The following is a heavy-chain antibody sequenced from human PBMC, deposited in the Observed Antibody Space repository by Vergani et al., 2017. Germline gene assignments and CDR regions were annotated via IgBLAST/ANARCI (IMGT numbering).Heavy chain of an antibody. CDR3: ARHHEAAAGRRYNWFDP. CDR1: GYSFTSYW. CDR2: IYPGDSDT. Sequence: EVQLVQSGAEVKKPGESLKISCKGSGYSFTSYWIGWVRQMPGKGLAWMGIIYPGDSDTRYSPSFQGQVTISADKSISTAYLQWSSLKASDTAMYYCARHHEAAAGRRYNWFDPWGQGTLVTVSS. D-gene: IGHD6-13*01. V-gene: IGHV5-51*01. J-gene: IGHJ5*02.